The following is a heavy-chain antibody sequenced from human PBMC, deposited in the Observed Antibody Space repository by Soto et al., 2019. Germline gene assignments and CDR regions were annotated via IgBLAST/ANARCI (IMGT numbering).Heavy chain of an antibody. J-gene: IGHJ6*02. CDR2: TYYRSKWIH. CDR1: VYSVASCSSS. CDR3: AAVVWFRGMEV. V-gene: IGHV6-1*01. Sequence: PCQALPRTWDISVYSVASCSSSSNWIRQSPSRGLEWVGRTYYRSKWIHEYTVSMESRITINPDTSKNQFSLHIYSVTPEDTAVYYCAAVVWFRGMEVWGQSTPHPVSS. D-gene: IGHD3-16*01.